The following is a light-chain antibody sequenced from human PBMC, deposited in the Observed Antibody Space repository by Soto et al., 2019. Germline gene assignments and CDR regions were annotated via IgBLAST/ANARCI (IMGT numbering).Light chain of an antibody. CDR3: SSYAGSNNSV. CDR1: SSDVGGYNY. J-gene: IGLJ2*01. CDR2: EVS. Sequence: QSALTQPPSASGSAGQSVTISCTGTSSDVGGYNYVSWYQQHPGKAPKLMIYEVSKRPSGVPDRFSGSKSGNTASLTVSGLQAEDETDYYCSSYAGSNNSVFGGGTKLTVL. V-gene: IGLV2-8*01.